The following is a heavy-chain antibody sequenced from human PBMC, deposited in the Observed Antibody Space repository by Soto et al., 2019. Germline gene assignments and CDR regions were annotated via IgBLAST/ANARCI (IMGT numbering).Heavy chain of an antibody. Sequence: PSETLSLTCTVSGGPISSYYWSWIRQPPGKGLEWIGYIYYSGSTNYNPSLKSRVTISVDTSKNQFSLKLSSVTAADTAVYYCARQMATVFDYWGQGTLVTVSS. D-gene: IGHD5-12*01. V-gene: IGHV4-59*08. CDR2: IYYSGST. CDR1: GGPISSYY. J-gene: IGHJ4*02. CDR3: ARQMATVFDY.